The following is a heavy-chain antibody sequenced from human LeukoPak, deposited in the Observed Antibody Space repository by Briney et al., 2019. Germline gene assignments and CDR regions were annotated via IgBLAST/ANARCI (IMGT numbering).Heavy chain of an antibody. CDR3: VSQQVVPL. D-gene: IGHD6-13*01. J-gene: IGHJ4*02. CDR2: LNPNNGGT. CDR1: GYTFTVYY. Sequence: ASVKVSCKASGYTFTVYYMHWVRQAPGQGFEWMGWLNPNNGGTNYAQKSQGRVTMARDTSISTAYMELSSLRSDDTAVYYCVSQQVVPLWGQGTLVTVSS. V-gene: IGHV1-2*02.